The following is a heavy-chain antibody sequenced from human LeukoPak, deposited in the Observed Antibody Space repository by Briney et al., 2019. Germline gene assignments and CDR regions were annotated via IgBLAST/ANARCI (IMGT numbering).Heavy chain of an antibody. D-gene: IGHD5-12*01. CDR2: IYYSGST. Sequence: ASQTLSLTCTVSGGSISSGDYYWSWIRQPPGKGLEWIGYIYYSGSTYHNPSLKSRVTISVDTSKNQFSLKLSSVTAADTAVYYCARGGGYTPYYFDYWGQGTLVTVSS. J-gene: IGHJ4*02. V-gene: IGHV4-30-4*01. CDR3: ARGGGYTPYYFDY. CDR1: GGSISSGDYY.